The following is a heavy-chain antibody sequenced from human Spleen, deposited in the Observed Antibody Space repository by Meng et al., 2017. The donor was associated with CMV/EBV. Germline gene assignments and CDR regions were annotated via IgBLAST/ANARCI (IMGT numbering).Heavy chain of an antibody. CDR2: VSYDGRIQ. Sequence: AASGLPFSNHVMPCVRQAPGTELEWVAIVSYDGRIQYYADSVKGRFTISRDNSKNTLYVQMNSLRAEDTSVYFCARDRERFGYALDYWGQGTLVTVSS. D-gene: IGHD5-12*01. V-gene: IGHV3-30*04. CDR3: ARDRERFGYALDY. CDR1: GLPFSNHV. J-gene: IGHJ4*02.